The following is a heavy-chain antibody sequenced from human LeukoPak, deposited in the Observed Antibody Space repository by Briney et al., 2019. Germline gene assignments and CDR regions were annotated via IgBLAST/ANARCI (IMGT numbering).Heavy chain of an antibody. CDR1: GYIFTSYW. CDR3: AMRYNWNDLDY. CDR2: IDPSDSYT. V-gene: IGHV5-10-1*01. J-gene: IGHJ4*02. D-gene: IGHD1-1*01. Sequence: GASLKISCKGSGYIFTSYWISWVRQLPGKGLEWMGRIDPSDSYTNYSPSFQGHVTISADKSISTAYLQWSSLKASDTAMYYCAMRYNWNDLDYWGQGTLVTVSS.